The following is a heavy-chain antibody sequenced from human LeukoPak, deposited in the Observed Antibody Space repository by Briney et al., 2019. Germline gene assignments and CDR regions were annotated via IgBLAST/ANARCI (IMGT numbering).Heavy chain of an antibody. CDR2: IYYSGST. Sequence: SETLSLTCTVSGGSINSYYWSWIRQPPGKGLEWIGYIYYSGSTNYNPSLKSRVTISVDTSKNQFSLKLSSVTAADTAVYYCAREASNYYYYGMDVWGQGTTVTVSS. V-gene: IGHV4-59*01. CDR3: AREASNYYYYGMDV. CDR1: GGSINSYY. D-gene: IGHD4-11*01. J-gene: IGHJ6*02.